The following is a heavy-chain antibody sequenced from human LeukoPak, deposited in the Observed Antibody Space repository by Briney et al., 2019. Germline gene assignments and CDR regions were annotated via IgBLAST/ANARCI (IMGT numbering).Heavy chain of an antibody. CDR2: IWHDGGNK. D-gene: IGHD4-11*01. Sequence: GGSLRLSCAASGFTFSNYGMHWVRQAPGKGLEWVAVIWHDGGNKYYIDSVKGRFTISRDNSKSTVYLQMNSLRSEDTAVYYCSNAFDYWGQGTLVTVSS. CDR3: SNAFDY. J-gene: IGHJ4*02. CDR1: GFTFSNYG. V-gene: IGHV3-33*01.